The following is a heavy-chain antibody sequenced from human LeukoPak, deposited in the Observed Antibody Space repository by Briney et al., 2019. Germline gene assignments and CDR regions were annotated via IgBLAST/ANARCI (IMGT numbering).Heavy chain of an antibody. J-gene: IGHJ4*02. CDR2: INYWGHT. V-gene: IGHV4-39*01. CDR3: APTYSYTGGGYDY. Sequence: SETLSLTCTVSGGSISGSNYHWGWIRQPPGKGLEWIGSINYWGHTYYNPSLESRVTISVDTSKNQFSLKVSSVIAADTALYYCAPTYSYTGGGYDYWGQGTLVTVSS. D-gene: IGHD5-18*01. CDR1: GGSISGSNYH.